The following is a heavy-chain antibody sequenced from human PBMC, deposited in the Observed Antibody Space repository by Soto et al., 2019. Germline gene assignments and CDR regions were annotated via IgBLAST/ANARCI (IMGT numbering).Heavy chain of an antibody. CDR3: AGGFYVGDY. J-gene: IGHJ4*02. CDR1: GFSFSSYG. CDR2: ISDSGGST. D-gene: IGHD1-26*01. Sequence: EVQLLESGGGLVQPGGSLRLSCAASGFSFSSYGMSWVRQAPGKGLEWVSTISDSGGSTYYADSVKGRFTISRDNSKNTLYLQMNSLRAEDTAVFYCAGGFYVGDYWGRGTLVTVSS. V-gene: IGHV3-23*01.